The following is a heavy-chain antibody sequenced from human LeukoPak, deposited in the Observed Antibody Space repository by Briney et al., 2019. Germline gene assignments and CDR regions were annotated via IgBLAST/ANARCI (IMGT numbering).Heavy chain of an antibody. Sequence: GASVKVSCKPSGYTFTGYYLHWVRQAPGQGPEWMGWINPNTGATTYSQKFQGRVTMTRDTSVSTGYLELRSLRSDDSAVYYCARDRVGSGWPRPYYFEIWGQGTLVTVSS. CDR3: ARDRVGSGWPRPYYFEI. J-gene: IGHJ4*02. CDR1: GYTFTGYY. CDR2: INPNTGAT. D-gene: IGHD6-19*01. V-gene: IGHV1-2*02.